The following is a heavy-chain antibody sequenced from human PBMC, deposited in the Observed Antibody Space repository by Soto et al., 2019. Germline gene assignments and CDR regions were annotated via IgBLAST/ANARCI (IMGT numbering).Heavy chain of an antibody. CDR1: GYTFTSYA. CDR3: ARSIVVVTAADY. D-gene: IGHD2-21*02. V-gene: IGHV1-3*01. CDR2: INAGNGNT. J-gene: IGHJ4*02. Sequence: QVQLVQSGAEVKKPGASVKVSCKASGYTFTSYAMHWVRQAPGQRLEWMGWINAGNGNTKYSQKFQGRATITRDTYASPAYMELISLRSEDTAVYYCARSIVVVTAADYWVEGTLVTVSS.